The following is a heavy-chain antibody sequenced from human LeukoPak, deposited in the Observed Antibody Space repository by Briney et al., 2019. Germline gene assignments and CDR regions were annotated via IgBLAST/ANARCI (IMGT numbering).Heavy chain of an antibody. V-gene: IGHV4-34*01. J-gene: IGHJ6*03. CDR1: GGPFSGYY. CDR2: IKHSGNT. Sequence: SETLSLTCAVSGGPFSGYYWTWIRQPPGKGLEWIGEIKHSGNTNYNPSLKSRVTISVDTSKNEFSLKLSSVTAADTAVYYCARHGTRYYYYYMDVWGKGTTVTISS. CDR3: ARHGTRYYYYYMDV. D-gene: IGHD1-26*01.